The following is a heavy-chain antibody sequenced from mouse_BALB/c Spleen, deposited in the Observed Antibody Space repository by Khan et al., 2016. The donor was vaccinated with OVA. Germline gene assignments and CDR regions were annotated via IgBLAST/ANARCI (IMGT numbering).Heavy chain of an antibody. Sequence: DLVKPRASVKLSCKASGYTFTSYWINWIKQRPGQGLDWVGHIGPGSGNTYYNEIFKGKATLTVDTSSNTVYIQLSSLSSEDSAVYFGARSNYDGNGLYAMDYWGQGTSVTVSS. CDR1: GYTFTSYW. J-gene: IGHJ4*01. CDR2: IGPGSGNT. V-gene: IGHV1S41*01. CDR3: ARSNYDGNGLYAMDY. D-gene: IGHD1-1*01.